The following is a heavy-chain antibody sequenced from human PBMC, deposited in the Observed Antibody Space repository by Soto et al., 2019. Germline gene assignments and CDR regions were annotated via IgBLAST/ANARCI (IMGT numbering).Heavy chain of an antibody. Sequence: GESLKISCKGSGYSFTSYWIGWVRQMPGKGLEWMGIIYPGDSDTRYSPSFQGQVTISADKSISTAYLQWSSLKASDTAMYYCARGPMVASNYVLAFDYWGQGTLVTVSS. CDR1: GYSFTSYW. CDR3: ARGPMVASNYVLAFDY. CDR2: IYPGDSDT. J-gene: IGHJ4*02. V-gene: IGHV5-51*01. D-gene: IGHD5-12*01.